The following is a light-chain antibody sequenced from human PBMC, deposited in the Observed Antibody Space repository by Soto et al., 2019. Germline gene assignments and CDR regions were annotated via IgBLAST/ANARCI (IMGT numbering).Light chain of an antibody. CDR3: AAWDDSLNGLYV. V-gene: IGLV1-44*01. J-gene: IGLJ1*01. CDR2: SNN. CDR1: SSNIGSNA. Sequence: QSVLTQPPSASGTPGQRVTMSCSGGSSNIGSNAVTLYRQLPGTAPKLLIYSNNQRPSGVPDRFSGSKSGTSASLAISGLQSDDEADYYCAAWDDSLNGLYVFGSGTKVTVL.